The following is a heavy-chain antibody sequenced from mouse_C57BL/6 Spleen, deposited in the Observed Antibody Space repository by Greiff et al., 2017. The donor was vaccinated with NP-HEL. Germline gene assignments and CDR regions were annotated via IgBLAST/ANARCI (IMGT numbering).Heavy chain of an antibody. Sequence: DVQLQESGPGLVKPSQSLSLTCSVTGYSITSGYYWNWIRQFPGNKLEWMGYISYDGSNNYNPSLKNRISITRDTSKNQFFLKLNSVTTEDTATYYCARYYSNYERGAMDYWGQGTSVTVSS. V-gene: IGHV3-6*01. CDR3: ARYYSNYERGAMDY. J-gene: IGHJ4*01. D-gene: IGHD2-5*01. CDR1: GYSITSGYY. CDR2: ISYDGSN.